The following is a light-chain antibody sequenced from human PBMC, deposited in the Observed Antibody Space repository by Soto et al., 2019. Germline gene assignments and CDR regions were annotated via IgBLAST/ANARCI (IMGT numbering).Light chain of an antibody. V-gene: IGLV2-8*01. CDR2: EVY. CDR1: SRDVGGYNY. J-gene: IGLJ2*01. CDR3: SSDAASDSFVV. Sequence: QSALTQPPSASGSPGQSVTISCTGTSRDVGGYNYVSWYQHHPDKAPKLIIYEVYKRPSGVPDRFSGSKSGNTASLTVSGLQAEDEAEDYCSSDAASDSFVVFGGGTKLTVL.